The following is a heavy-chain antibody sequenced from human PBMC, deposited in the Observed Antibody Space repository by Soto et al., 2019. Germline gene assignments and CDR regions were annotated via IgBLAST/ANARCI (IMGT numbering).Heavy chain of an antibody. Sequence: QVQLVQSGAEGKKPGASVKVSCETSGYTFANYPMHWVRQAPGQTLEWMGWINAGNGYTKYSQKFQGRVTITRDTSASIAYMELSSLRSEDTAVYYCARAKIITTLDYWGQGTLVTFSS. J-gene: IGHJ4*02. CDR2: INAGNGYT. V-gene: IGHV1-3*01. CDR3: ARAKIITTLDY. D-gene: IGHD3-10*01. CDR1: GYTFANYP.